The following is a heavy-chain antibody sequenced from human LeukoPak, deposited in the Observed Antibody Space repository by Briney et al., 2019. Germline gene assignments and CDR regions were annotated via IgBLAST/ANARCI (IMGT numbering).Heavy chain of an antibody. V-gene: IGHV1-69*13. J-gene: IGHJ4*02. D-gene: IGHD6-13*01. CDR2: IIPIFGTA. Sequence: ASVKVSCKASGGTFSSYAISWVRQAPGQGLEWMGGIIPIFGTANYAQKFQGRVTITADESTSTAYMELSSLRSEDTAVYYCARDETTNAAAAGTREYWGQGTLVTVSS. CDR1: GGTFSSYA. CDR3: ARDETTNAAAAGTREY.